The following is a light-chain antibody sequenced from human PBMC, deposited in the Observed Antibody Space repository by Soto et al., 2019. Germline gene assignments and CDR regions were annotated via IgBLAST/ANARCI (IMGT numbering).Light chain of an antibody. Sequence: EIVLTQSPATLSLSPGERATLSCRASQSVSGYLAWYQQKPGQAPRLLIYDASNRATGVPARFSRSGSGTDFTLTISSLEPEEFAVYFCQQRHHWLRTFGQGTKLEIK. V-gene: IGKV3-11*01. J-gene: IGKJ2*01. CDR2: DAS. CDR3: QQRHHWLRT. CDR1: QSVSGY.